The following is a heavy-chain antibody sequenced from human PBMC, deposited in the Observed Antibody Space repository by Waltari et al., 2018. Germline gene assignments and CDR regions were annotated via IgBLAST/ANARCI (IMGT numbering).Heavy chain of an antibody. CDR1: GGAFTKSG. CDR2: IIPGSGAG. V-gene: IGHV1-69*01. D-gene: IGHD2-2*01. J-gene: IGHJ1*01. CDR3: AKVSWASVEPAWGYIQL. Sequence: QVQLVQSGAEVKKPGSSVRVSCKASGGAFTKSGITGVRQAPGQGLEWMGGIIPGSGAGSYAQRFQNRVAISADESTTTSYLDLSNLRVDDTAIYYCAKVSWASVEPAWGYIQLWGQGTLVTVSS.